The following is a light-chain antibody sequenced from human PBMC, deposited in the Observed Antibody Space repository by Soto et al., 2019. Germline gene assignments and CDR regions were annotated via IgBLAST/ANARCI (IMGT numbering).Light chain of an antibody. CDR3: QQYGSSRKT. CDR1: RDVGSD. CDR2: AAS. Sequence: QMTQSPSSLSASVGEKIIITCRASRDVGSDVSWYQQKPGQAPKLLIYAASNLYTGVPSRFSGSRSGTEFTLTISRLEPEDFAVYYCQQYGSSRKTFGQGTKVDIK. J-gene: IGKJ1*01. V-gene: IGKV1-17*01.